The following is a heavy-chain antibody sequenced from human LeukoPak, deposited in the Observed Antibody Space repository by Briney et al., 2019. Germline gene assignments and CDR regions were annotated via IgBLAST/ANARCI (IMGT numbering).Heavy chain of an antibody. CDR1: GGSFSGYY. V-gene: IGHV4-34*01. CDR2: INQSGST. D-gene: IGHD3-10*01. J-gene: IGHJ4*02. Sequence: SETLSLTCAVYGGSFSGYYWSWIRQSPGKGLEWIGEINQSGSTNHNPSLKSRVTISVDTSKNQFSLKVSSVTAADTAVYYCARGYGSGFAYWGQGTLVTVSS. CDR3: ARGYGSGFAY.